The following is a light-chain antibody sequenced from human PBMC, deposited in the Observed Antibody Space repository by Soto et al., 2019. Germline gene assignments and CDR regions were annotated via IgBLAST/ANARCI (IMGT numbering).Light chain of an antibody. CDR3: QQYYSTPPT. CDR1: QSVLYSSNNKNY. Sequence: DIVMTQSPDSLAVSLGERATINCKSSQSVLYSSNNKNYLAWYQQKPGQPPKLLIYWASTRESGVPDRFSGSGSGTDFTLTISSLQAEDGAVYYCQQYYSTPPTFGGGTKVEIK. CDR2: WAS. V-gene: IGKV4-1*01. J-gene: IGKJ4*01.